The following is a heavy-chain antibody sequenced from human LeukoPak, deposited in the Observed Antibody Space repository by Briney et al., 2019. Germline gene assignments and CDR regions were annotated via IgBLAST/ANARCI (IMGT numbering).Heavy chain of an antibody. CDR1: GGSISDYY. D-gene: IGHD3-10*02. Sequence: SDTLSLTCTVSGGSISDYYWNWMQQPPGKGLEWIGYIYYSGRTNYNPSLKSRVSISVDTSKNQFSLKLSSVTAADTAVYYCARDFRGSVHAFDIWGQGTMVAVSS. V-gene: IGHV4-59*01. J-gene: IGHJ3*02. CDR3: ARDFRGSVHAFDI. CDR2: IYYSGRT.